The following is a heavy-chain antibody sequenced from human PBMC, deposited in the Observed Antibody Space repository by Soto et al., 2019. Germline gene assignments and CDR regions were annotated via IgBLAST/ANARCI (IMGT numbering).Heavy chain of an antibody. V-gene: IGHV4-59*08. CDR3: ARRSGSVTTSSNYYYYYMDV. D-gene: IGHD4-17*01. J-gene: IGHJ6*03. CDR1: GGSISSYY. Sequence: TLSLTCTVSGGSISSYYWSWIRQPPGKGLEWIGYIYYSGSTNYNPSLKSRVTISLDTSKNQFSLKLSSVTAADTAVYYCARRSGSVTTSSNYYYYYMDVWGKGTTVTVSS. CDR2: IYYSGST.